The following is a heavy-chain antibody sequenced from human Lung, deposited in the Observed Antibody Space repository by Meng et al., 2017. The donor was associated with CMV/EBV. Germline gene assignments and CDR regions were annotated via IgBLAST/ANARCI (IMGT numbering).Heavy chain of an antibody. V-gene: IGHV3-9*01. CDR2: INWSGDRA. J-gene: IGHJ6*02. CDR1: GFTFDDYA. D-gene: IGHD3-16*01. CDR3: AKVISPTPVMSDGMDV. Sequence: SXKISCAASGFTFDDYAIHWVRQPPGKGLEWVSGINWSGDRAVYADSVKGRFIVSRDNAKNSLFLQMNTLRAEDTALYYCAKVISPTPVMSDGMDVWGQGTTVTVSS.